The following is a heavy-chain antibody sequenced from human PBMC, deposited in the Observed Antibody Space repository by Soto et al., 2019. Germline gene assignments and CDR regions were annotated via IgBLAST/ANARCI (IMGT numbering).Heavy chain of an antibody. CDR2: IYHSGST. J-gene: IGHJ5*02. CDR1: GGSISSGGYS. D-gene: IGHD2-21*02. CDR3: ASVADCGGACYRGFDP. Sequence: QLQLQESGSGLVKPSQTLSLTCAVSGGSISSGGYSWSWIRQPPGKGLEWIGYIYHSGSTHYNPSLMTRVPISLDRSKNQFSLKLRSVTAADTAVYYCASVADCGGACYRGFDPWGQGTLVTVSS. V-gene: IGHV4-30-2*01.